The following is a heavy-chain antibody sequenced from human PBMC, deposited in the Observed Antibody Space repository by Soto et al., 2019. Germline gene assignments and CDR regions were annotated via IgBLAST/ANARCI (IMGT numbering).Heavy chain of an antibody. CDR2: IIPIFGTA. CDR3: AGAGVGVPLAFFDI. V-gene: IGHV1-69*06. D-gene: IGHD3-16*01. CDR1: GGTFSSYA. Sequence: QVQLVQSGAEVKKPGSSVKVSCKASGGTFSSYAISWVRQAPGQGLEWMGGIIPIFGTANYAQKFQGRVTITADKPRSTAYWGLSSVRSGDTAVFYCAGAGVGVPLAFFDIGGQGKMVPASS. J-gene: IGHJ3*02.